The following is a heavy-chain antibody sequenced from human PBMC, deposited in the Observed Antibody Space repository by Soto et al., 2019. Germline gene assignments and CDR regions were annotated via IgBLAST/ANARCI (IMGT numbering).Heavy chain of an antibody. Sequence: QVQLVESGSGVVQPGTSLRLSCAASGFLFRNYAMHWIRQSPAKGLDWLAVISFDGANIFYAGAAKGRFTISRDNSKQTLYLQLDSLRPEDTGVYFCARDPYGGYIFDSWGQGTQVTLSS. CDR3: ARDPYGGYIFDS. V-gene: IGHV3-30-3*01. CDR2: ISFDGANI. J-gene: IGHJ4*02. D-gene: IGHD5-12*01. CDR1: GFLFRNYA.